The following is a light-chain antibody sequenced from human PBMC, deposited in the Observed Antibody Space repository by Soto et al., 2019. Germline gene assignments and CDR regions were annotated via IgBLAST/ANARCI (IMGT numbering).Light chain of an antibody. CDR3: SSYAGSNIWV. J-gene: IGLJ3*02. CDR2: EVS. CDR1: SSDVGGYNY. V-gene: IGLV2-8*01. Sequence: QSALTQPPSASGSPGQSVTISCTGTSSDVGGYNYVSWYQQHPGKAPKLMIYEVSKRPSGVPDRFSGSKSGNTASLTVYGLQDEDEADYYCSSYAGSNIWVFGGGTKLTVL.